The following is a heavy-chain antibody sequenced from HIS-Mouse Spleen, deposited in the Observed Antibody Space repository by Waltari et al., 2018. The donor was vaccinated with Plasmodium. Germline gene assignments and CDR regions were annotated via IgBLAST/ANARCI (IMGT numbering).Heavy chain of an antibody. V-gene: IGHV3-7*01. Sequence: EVQLVESGGGLVQPGGSLRLSFAASGFTFCSHWMSWVRQAPGKGLEWVANIKQDGSEKYYVDSVKGRFTISRDNAKNSLYLQMNSLRAEDTAVYYCASSWYWYFDLWGRGTLVTVSS. D-gene: IGHD6-13*01. J-gene: IGHJ2*01. CDR1: GFTFCSHW. CDR2: IKQDGSEK. CDR3: ASSWYWYFDL.